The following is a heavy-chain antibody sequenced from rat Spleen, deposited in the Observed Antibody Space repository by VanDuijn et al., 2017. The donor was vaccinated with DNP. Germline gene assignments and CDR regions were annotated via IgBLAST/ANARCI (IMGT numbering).Heavy chain of an antibody. D-gene: IGHD4-3*01. CDR2: IGSDGYAP. CDR3: IRWNSGHFDY. Sequence: EVQLEESGGGLVQPGRSLKLSCAASGFTFSDYYMAWVRQAPTKGLEWVAYIGSDGYAPYYGDSVKGRFTISRDNAKSTLYLQMNSLRSEDMATYYCIRWNSGHFDYWGQGVMVTVSS. V-gene: IGHV5-22*01. J-gene: IGHJ2*01. CDR1: GFTFSDYY.